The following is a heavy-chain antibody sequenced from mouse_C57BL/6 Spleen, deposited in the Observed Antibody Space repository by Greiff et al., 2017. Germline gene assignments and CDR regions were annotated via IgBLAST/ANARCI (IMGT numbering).Heavy chain of an antibody. CDR2: ILPGSGSI. J-gene: IGHJ2*01. Sequence: QVQLQQSGAELMKPGASVKLSCKATGYTFTGYWIEWVKQRPGHGLEWIGEILPGSGSINYNEKFKGKATFTADTSSNTAYMQISSLTTEDSAIYDCARFGLGRTTGVAGDDWGQGTTLTVSS. V-gene: IGHV1-9*01. CDR1: GYTFTGYW. CDR3: ARFGLGRTTGVAGDD. D-gene: IGHD1-1*01.